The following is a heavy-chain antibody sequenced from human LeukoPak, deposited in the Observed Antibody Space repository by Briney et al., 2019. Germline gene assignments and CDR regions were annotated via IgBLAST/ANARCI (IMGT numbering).Heavy chain of an antibody. V-gene: IGHV3-48*03. J-gene: IGHJ4*02. D-gene: IGHD3-3*01. CDR3: ATERLGIFEF. CDR1: GFTFSSYE. CDR2: ISSSGSTI. Sequence: GGSLRLSCAASGFTFSSYEMNWVRQAPGKGLEWVSYISSSGSTIYYADSVKGRFTISRDDAKNSVYLQMNNLRVDDTAVYYCATERLGIFEFWGQGSLVTVSS.